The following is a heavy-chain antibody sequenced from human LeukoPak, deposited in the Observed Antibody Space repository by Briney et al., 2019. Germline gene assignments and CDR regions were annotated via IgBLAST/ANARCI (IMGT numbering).Heavy chain of an antibody. CDR1: GFTFSSYG. CDR2: IWYDGTNK. D-gene: IGHD1-26*01. V-gene: IGHV3-33*01. Sequence: TGGSLRLSCAASGFTFSSYGMHWVRQAPGKGLEWVSVIWYDGTNKYYADSVKGRFTISRDNSKNTLYLQMNSLRAEDTAVYYCARDRLYSGSYFMDYWAQGTLVTVSS. J-gene: IGHJ4*02. CDR3: ARDRLYSGSYFMDY.